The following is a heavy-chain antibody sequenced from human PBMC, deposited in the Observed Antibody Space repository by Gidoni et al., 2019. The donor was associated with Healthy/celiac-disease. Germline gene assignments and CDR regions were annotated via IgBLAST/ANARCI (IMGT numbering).Heavy chain of an antibody. J-gene: IGHJ4*02. D-gene: IGHD3-16*01. CDR1: GGSISSSSYY. CDR2: IYYSGST. Sequence: QLQLQESGPGLVTPSEPLSLTCTVSGGSISSSSYYWGWIRQPPGKGLEWFGSIYYSGSTYYNQSLKSRVTISVETSKNQFALKLSYVTAADTAVYYCLGGVAVVDYWGQGTMVTVSS. CDR3: LGGVAVVDY. V-gene: IGHV4-39*01.